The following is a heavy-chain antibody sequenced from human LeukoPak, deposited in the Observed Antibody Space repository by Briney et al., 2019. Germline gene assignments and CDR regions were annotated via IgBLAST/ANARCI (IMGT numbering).Heavy chain of an antibody. CDR1: GYTFTGYY. CDR3: AREVARDNYYDSSGYSFMGPENDY. D-gene: IGHD3-22*01. J-gene: IGHJ4*02. CDR2: INPNSGGT. V-gene: IGHV1-2*02. Sequence: VASVKVSCKASGYTFTGYYMHWVRQAPGQGLEWMGWINPNSGGTNYAQKFQGRVTMTRDTSISTAYMELSRLRSDDTAVYYCAREVARDNYYDSSGYSFMGPENDYWGQGTLVTVSS.